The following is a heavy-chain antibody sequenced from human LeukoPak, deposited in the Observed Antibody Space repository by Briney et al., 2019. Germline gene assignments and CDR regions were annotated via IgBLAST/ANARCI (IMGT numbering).Heavy chain of an antibody. CDR1: GGSISSTIYY. D-gene: IGHD6-6*01. J-gene: IGHJ4*02. Sequence: SETLSLTCTVSGGSISSTIYYWGWIRQSPGKGLEWIGSIYYGGSTYYNPSLKSRVTISVDTSKKQFSLKMSSVTAADTAVYYCARDTYSSSYDYWGQGTLVTVSS. CDR3: ARDTYSSSYDY. V-gene: IGHV4-39*07. CDR2: IYYGGST.